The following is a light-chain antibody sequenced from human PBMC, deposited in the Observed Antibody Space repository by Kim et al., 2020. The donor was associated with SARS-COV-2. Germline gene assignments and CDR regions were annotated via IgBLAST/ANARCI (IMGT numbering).Light chain of an antibody. CDR2: QDS. CDR3: QAWDSSTVV. V-gene: IGLV3-1*01. J-gene: IGLJ2*01. CDR1: KLGDKY. Sequence: VYPGQTASITCYGDKLGDKYACWYQQKPGQSPVLVIYQDSKRPSGIPERFSGSNSGNTATLTISGTQAMDEADYYCQAWDSSTVVFGGGTKVTVL.